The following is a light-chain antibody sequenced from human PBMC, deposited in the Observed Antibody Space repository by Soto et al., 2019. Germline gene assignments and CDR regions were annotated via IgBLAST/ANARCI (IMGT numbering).Light chain of an antibody. Sequence: SVLTPTAPLFWSPGDAITLSRPGTHSGVGGYNSVSWYQHHPGKAPKLILYDVGDRPSGVSYRFSGSKSGNTASLTISGLQAAHEAAYFCSSYTSSMTNVFGSGTKVTV. CDR1: HSGVGGYNS. V-gene: IGLV2-14*03. CDR3: SSYTSSMTNV. CDR2: DVG. J-gene: IGLJ1*01.